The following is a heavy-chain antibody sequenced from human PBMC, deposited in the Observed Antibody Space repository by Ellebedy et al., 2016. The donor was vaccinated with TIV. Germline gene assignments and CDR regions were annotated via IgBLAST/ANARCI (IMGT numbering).Heavy chain of an antibody. CDR3: ATEPLMVRGVMPSIGMDV. Sequence: ASVKVSCXVSGYTLTELSMHWVRQAPGKGLEWMGGFDPEDGETIYAQKFQGRVTMTEDTSTDTACMELSSLRSEDTAVYYCATEPLMVRGVMPSIGMDVWGRGTTVTVSS. J-gene: IGHJ6*02. CDR1: GYTLTELS. V-gene: IGHV1-24*01. CDR2: FDPEDGET. D-gene: IGHD3-10*01.